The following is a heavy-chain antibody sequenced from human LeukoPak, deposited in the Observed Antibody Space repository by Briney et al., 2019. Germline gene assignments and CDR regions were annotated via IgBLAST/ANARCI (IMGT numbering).Heavy chain of an antibody. CDR1: GYTVTSYG. D-gene: IGHD3-9*01. CDR3: ARVGDIYDYYYYGMDV. J-gene: IGHJ6*02. V-gene: IGHV1-18*01. CDR2: ISAYNGNT. Sequence: GASVKVSCKASGYTVTSYGISWVRQAPGQGLEWMGWISAYNGNTNYAQKLQGRVTMTTDTSTSTAYMELRSLRSDDTAVYYCARVGDIYDYYYYGMDVWGQGTTVTVSS.